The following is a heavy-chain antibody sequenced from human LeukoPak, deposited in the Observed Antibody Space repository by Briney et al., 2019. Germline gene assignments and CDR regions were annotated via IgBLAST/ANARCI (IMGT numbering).Heavy chain of an antibody. Sequence: PGGSLRLSCAASGFTFSSYWMNWARQAPGKGLEWVASINHNGNVNYYVDSVKGRFTISRDNAKNSLYLQMSNLRAEDTAVYYCAKWGPYDILTGRINWGQGTLVTVSS. D-gene: IGHD3-9*01. CDR2: INHNGNVN. CDR1: GFTFSSYW. J-gene: IGHJ4*02. CDR3: AKWGPYDILTGRIN. V-gene: IGHV3-7*03.